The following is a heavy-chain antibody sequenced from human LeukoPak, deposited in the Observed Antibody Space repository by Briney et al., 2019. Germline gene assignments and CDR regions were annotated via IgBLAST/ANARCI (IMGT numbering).Heavy chain of an antibody. CDR3: ARALDYVLHLYYFDY. J-gene: IGHJ4*02. CDR2: IIPILGIA. D-gene: IGHD2/OR15-2a*01. V-gene: IGHV1-69*04. Sequence: GASVKVSCKASGGTFSSYAISWVRQAPGQGLEWMGRIIPILGIANYAQKFQGRVTITADKSTSTAYMELSSLRSEDTAVYYCARALDYVLHLYYFDYWGQGTLVTVSS. CDR1: GGTFSSYA.